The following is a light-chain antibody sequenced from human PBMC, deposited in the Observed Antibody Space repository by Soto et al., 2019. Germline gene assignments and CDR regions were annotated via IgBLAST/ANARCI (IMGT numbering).Light chain of an antibody. CDR1: SSNTGSNT. V-gene: IGLV1-44*01. J-gene: IGLJ2*01. CDR3: AAWDDSLNGVV. Sequence: QSVLTQPPSASGTPGQRVTISCSGSSSNTGSNTVNWYQQLPGTAPKLLIYRNNQRPSGVPDRFSGSKSGTSGSLAISGLQSEDEADYYCAAWDDSLNGVVFGGGTQLTVL. CDR2: RNN.